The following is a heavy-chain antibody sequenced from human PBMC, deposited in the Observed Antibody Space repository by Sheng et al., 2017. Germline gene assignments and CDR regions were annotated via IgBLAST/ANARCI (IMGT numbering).Heavy chain of an antibody. Sequence: QVQLQQWGAGLLKPSETLSLTCAVYGGSFSGYYWSWIRQPPGKGLEWIGEINHSGSTNYNPSLKSRVTISVDTSKNQFSLKLSSVTAADTAVYYCARLKVEMATMVDYWGQGTLVTGLL. CDR3: ARLKVEMATMVDY. D-gene: IGHD5-12*01. J-gene: IGHJ4*02. CDR2: INHSGST. CDR1: GGSFSGYY. V-gene: IGHV4-34*01.